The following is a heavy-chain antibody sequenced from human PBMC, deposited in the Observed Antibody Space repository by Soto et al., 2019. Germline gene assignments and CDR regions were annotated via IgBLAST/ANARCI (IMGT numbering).Heavy chain of an antibody. J-gene: IGHJ4*02. CDR1: GFTLSSYG. CDR2: TSYDGSNR. CDR3: AKDTRKAVAVSYYFDY. V-gene: IGHV3-30*18. D-gene: IGHD6-19*01. Sequence: QVQLVESGGGVVQPGRSLRLSCAASGFTLSSYGMHWVRQAPGKGLEWVAITSYDGSNRYYADSVRGRFTISRDNSKITLYLQMNSLRAEDTAIYYCAKDTRKAVAVSYYFDYWGQGTLVTVSS.